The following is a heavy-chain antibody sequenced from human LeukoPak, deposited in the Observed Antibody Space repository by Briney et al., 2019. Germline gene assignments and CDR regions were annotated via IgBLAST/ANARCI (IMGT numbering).Heavy chain of an antibody. Sequence: LAGGSLRLSCAASGFTFSSYGMHWVRQAPGKGLEWVAFIWYDGSNKYYADSVKGRFTISRDNSKNTLYLQMNSLRAEDTAVCYRAKDLGLVGSAFDYWGRGGLVTVCS. D-gene: IGHD2-2*01. J-gene: IGHJ4*02. CDR2: IWYDGSNK. CDR1: GFTFSSYG. CDR3: AKDLGLVGSAFDY. V-gene: IGHV3-30*02.